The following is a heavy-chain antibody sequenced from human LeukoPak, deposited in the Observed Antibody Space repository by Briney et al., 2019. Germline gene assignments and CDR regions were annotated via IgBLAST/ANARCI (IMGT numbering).Heavy chain of an antibody. CDR2: IYPGDSDT. CDR1: GYRFTSYW. CDR3: AKSGASGYDVPFDY. J-gene: IGHJ4*02. V-gene: IGHV5-51*01. Sequence: KRGESLKISRKGSGYRFTSYWIGWVRQMPGKGLEWMGIIYPGDSDTRYSPSFQGQVTISADKSISTAYLQWNSLKASDTAMYYCAKSGASGYDVPFDYWGQGTLVTVSS. D-gene: IGHD5-12*01.